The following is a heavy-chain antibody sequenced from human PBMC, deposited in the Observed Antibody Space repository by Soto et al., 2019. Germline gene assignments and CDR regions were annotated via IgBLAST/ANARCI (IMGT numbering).Heavy chain of an antibody. Sequence: EVQLVESGGGLVQPGGSLRLSCAASGFTFSSYSMNWVRQAPGKGLEWVSYISSSCSTIYYADSVKGRFTISRDNAKNSLYLQMNSLRDEDTAVYYCARSMGDGYSPRHFDYWGQGTLVTVSS. CDR3: ARSMGDGYSPRHFDY. J-gene: IGHJ4*02. V-gene: IGHV3-48*02. CDR2: ISSSCSTI. D-gene: IGHD5-18*01. CDR1: GFTFSSYS.